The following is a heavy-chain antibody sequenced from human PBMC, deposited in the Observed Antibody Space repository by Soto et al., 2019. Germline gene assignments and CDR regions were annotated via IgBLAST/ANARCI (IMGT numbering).Heavy chain of an antibody. CDR3: ARGYYDILTGSPNPFDY. J-gene: IGHJ4*02. CDR1: GYTFTSYY. Sequence: ASVKVSFKASGYTFTSYYMHWVRQAPGQGLEWMGIINPSGGSTSYAQKFQGRVTMTRDTSTSTVYMELSSLRSEDTAVYYCARGYYDILTGSPNPFDYWGQGTLVTVSS. D-gene: IGHD3-9*01. CDR2: INPSGGST. V-gene: IGHV1-46*01.